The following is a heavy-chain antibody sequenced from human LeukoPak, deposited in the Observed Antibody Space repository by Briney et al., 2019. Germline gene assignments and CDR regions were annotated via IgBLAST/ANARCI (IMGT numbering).Heavy chain of an antibody. CDR3: ARADEQLVRLDY. CDR1: GGSFSGYY. CDR2: INHSGST. V-gene: IGHV4-34*01. D-gene: IGHD6-13*01. J-gene: IGHJ4*02. Sequence: PSETLSLTCAVYGGSFSGYYWSWIRQPPGKGLEWIGEINHSGSTNYNPSLKSRVTISVDTSKNQFSLKLSSVTAADTAVYYCARADEQLVRLDYWGQGTLVTVSS.